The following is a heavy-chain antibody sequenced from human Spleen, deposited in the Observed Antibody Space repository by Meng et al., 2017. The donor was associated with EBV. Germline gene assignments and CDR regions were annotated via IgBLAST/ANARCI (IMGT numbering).Heavy chain of an antibody. CDR2: IYYRGST. V-gene: IGHV4-30-4*01. CDR3: ARAVRGYYGSVTTLDY. Sequence: QVQLQASGPGLVKPSQTLSLTRAVAGGSSSRGGYYWSWIRQPPGKGLEWIGYIYYRGSTYYNPSLKSRVTISLATSKNQFSLKLSSVTAADTAVYYCARAVRGYYGSVTTLDYWGQGTLVTVSS. CDR1: GGSSSRGGYY. J-gene: IGHJ4*02. D-gene: IGHD3-10*01.